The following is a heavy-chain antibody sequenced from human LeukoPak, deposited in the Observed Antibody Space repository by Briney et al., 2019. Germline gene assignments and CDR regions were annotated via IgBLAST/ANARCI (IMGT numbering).Heavy chain of an antibody. Sequence: GGSLRLSCAASGFTFSNYWMHWVRQAPGKGLVWVSRINSDGSRTTYADSVKGRFTISRGNAKKSLYLQMNSLRVEDTAVYYCARSSDRSNILTGPIDYWGQGTLVTVSS. D-gene: IGHD3-9*01. CDR2: INSDGSRT. CDR3: ARSSDRSNILTGPIDY. V-gene: IGHV3-74*01. J-gene: IGHJ4*02. CDR1: GFTFSNYW.